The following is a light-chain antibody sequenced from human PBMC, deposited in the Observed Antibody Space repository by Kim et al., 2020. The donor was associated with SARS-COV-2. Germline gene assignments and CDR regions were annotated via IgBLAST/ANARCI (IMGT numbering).Light chain of an antibody. CDR1: SSNIGNNF. J-gene: IGLJ3*02. CDR3: GTWDSRLRVVV. Sequence: QSVLTQPPSVSAAPGRTVTISCSGSSSNIGNNFVSWYQQFPPTAPKLLIYDNDKRPSGIPDRFTASQSGTTATLAITGLRTGDEADYYCGTWDSRLRVVVFGGGTKVTVL. CDR2: DND. V-gene: IGLV1-51*01.